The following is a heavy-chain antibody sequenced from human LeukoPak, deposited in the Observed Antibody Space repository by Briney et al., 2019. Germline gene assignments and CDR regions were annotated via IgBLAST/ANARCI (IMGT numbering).Heavy chain of an antibody. Sequence: GGSLRLSCAASGFTFSSYAMSWVRQAPGKGLEWVSAISGSGGSTDYVDSVKGRFTISRDNSKNTLYLQMNSLRAEDTAVYYCAKDLKQWLTTIFDYWGQGTLVTVSS. V-gene: IGHV3-23*01. CDR2: ISGSGGST. J-gene: IGHJ4*02. D-gene: IGHD6-19*01. CDR3: AKDLKQWLTTIFDY. CDR1: GFTFSSYA.